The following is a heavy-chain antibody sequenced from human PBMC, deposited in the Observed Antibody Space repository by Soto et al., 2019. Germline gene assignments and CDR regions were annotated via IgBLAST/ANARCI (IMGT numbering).Heavy chain of an antibody. CDR1: GFTFINYW. V-gene: IGHV3-7*03. CDR3: ARQDSYFDY. CDR2: IKQDGSEK. J-gene: IGHJ4*02. Sequence: EESLRLSCAASGFTFINYWMSWVRQAPGKGLEWVANIKQDGSEKYYVDSVKGRFIISRDNAKNSLYLQMNSLRAEDTAVYYCARQDSYFDYWGQGTLVTVSS.